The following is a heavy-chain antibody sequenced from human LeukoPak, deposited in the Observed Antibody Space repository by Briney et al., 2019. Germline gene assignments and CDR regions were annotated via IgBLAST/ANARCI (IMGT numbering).Heavy chain of an antibody. Sequence: WETLSLTCTVSGGSISSSSYYWSWIRQPPGKGLEWIGEINHSGSTNYNPSLKSRVTISVDTSKNQFSLKLSSVTAADTAVYYCARGPQYYYDSSGYRPRTNDYWGQGTLVTVSS. CDR1: GGSISSSSYY. CDR2: INHSGST. J-gene: IGHJ4*02. V-gene: IGHV4-39*07. D-gene: IGHD3-22*01. CDR3: ARGPQYYYDSSGYRPRTNDY.